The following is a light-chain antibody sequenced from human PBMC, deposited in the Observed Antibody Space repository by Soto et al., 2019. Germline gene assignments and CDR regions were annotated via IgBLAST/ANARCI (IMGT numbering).Light chain of an antibody. V-gene: IGKV1-12*01. J-gene: IGKJ4*01. CDR2: AAS. CDR1: QDISNW. Sequence: DIQMTQSPSSVSASVGDRVTITCRTSQDISNWLAWYQQEPGKAPKLLIYAASSLQSGVPARVSGSGSGTDLTLTISSLQPEDFATYYCQPANSFPLTFGGGTQVQIK. CDR3: QPANSFPLT.